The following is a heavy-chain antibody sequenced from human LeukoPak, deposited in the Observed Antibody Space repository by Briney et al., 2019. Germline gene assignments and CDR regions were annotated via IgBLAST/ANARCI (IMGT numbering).Heavy chain of an antibody. CDR2: INHSGST. J-gene: IGHJ4*02. D-gene: IGHD1-26*01. CDR3: ARFEGVGATDFDY. CDR1: GGSFSGYY. V-gene: IGHV4-34*01. Sequence: SETLSLTCAVYGGSFSGYYWSWIRQPPGKGLEWIGEINHSGSTNYNPSLKSRVTISVDTSKNQLSLKLSSVTAADTAVYYCARFEGVGATDFDYWGQGTLVTVSS.